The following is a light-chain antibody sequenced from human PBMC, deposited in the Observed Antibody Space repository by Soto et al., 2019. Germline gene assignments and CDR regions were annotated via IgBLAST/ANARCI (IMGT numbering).Light chain of an antibody. CDR3: SSYSSTSPVI. V-gene: IGLV2-14*01. Sequence: QSVLTQPASVSGSPGQSITISCTGTSSDVGGYNYVSWYQQYPGKAPKLMIYEVNNRPSGVSNRFSGSKSGNTASLTISGLQAEDEADYYCSSYSSTSPVIFGGGTKLTVL. CDR2: EVN. J-gene: IGLJ2*01. CDR1: SSDVGGYNY.